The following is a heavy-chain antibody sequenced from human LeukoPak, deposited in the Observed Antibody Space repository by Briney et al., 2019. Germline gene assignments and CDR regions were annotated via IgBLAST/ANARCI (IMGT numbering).Heavy chain of an antibody. CDR2: ISGSGGST. CDR3: AESTTVTTGMIFDY. J-gene: IGHJ4*02. D-gene: IGHD4-17*01. Sequence: GGSLRLSCAASGLTFSNYAMSWVRQAPGKGLEWVSGISGSGGSTYYADSVKGRFNISRDNSKNTLYLQMNSLRAEDTAVYYCAESTTVTTGMIFDYWGQGTLVTVSS. CDR1: GLTFSNYA. V-gene: IGHV3-23*01.